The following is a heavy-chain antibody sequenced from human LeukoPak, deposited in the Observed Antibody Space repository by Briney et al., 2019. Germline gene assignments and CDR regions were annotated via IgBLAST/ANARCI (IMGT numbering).Heavy chain of an antibody. V-gene: IGHV3-7*01. J-gene: IGHJ4*02. D-gene: IGHD3-22*01. CDR1: GFTFSSYW. CDR2: IKQDGSEK. CDR3: ARDEGLDRSGYSDY. Sequence: PGGSLRLSCAASGFTFSSYWMSWVRQAPGKGLEWVANIKQDGSEKYYVDSVKGRFTISRDNAKNSLYLQMNSLRAEDTAVYYCARDEGLDRSGYSDYWGQGTLVTVSS.